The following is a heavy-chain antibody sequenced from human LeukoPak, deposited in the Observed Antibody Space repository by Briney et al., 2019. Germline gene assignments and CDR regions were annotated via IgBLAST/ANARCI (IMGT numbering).Heavy chain of an antibody. CDR1: GFTFRNYA. J-gene: IGHJ4*02. CDR3: AKWGDYDVLTGYYDPDY. Sequence: PGGSLRLSCVASGFTFRNYAMSWVRQAPGKGLEWVSAISGRSDATYYADSVKGRFTISRDSSRNTLFLQMNSLRADDTAVYYCAKWGDYDVLTGYYDPDYWGQGTLVTVSS. V-gene: IGHV3-23*01. D-gene: IGHD3-9*01. CDR2: ISGRSDAT.